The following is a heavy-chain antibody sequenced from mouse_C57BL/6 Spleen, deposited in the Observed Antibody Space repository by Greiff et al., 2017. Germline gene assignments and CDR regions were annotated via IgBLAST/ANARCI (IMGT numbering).Heavy chain of an antibody. D-gene: IGHD2-1*01. V-gene: IGHV5-17*01. CDR3: AREGDYGNYYFDY. CDR2: ISSGSSTI. Sequence: EVHLVESGGGLVKPGGSLQLSCAASGFTFSDYGMHWVRQAPEKGLEWVAYISSGSSTIYYADTVKGRFTISRDNAKNTLFLQMTSLRSEDTAMYYCAREGDYGNYYFDYWGQGTTLTVSS. J-gene: IGHJ2*01. CDR1: GFTFSDYG.